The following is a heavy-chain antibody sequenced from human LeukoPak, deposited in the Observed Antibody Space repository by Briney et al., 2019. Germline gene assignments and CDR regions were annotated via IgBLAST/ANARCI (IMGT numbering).Heavy chain of an antibody. CDR1: GFTFNSYG. D-gene: IGHD3-22*01. J-gene: IGHJ4*02. CDR3: AKDQSPTIYYDSSVFDY. V-gene: IGHV3-33*06. Sequence: PGGSLRLSCAASGFTFNSYGMHWVRQAPGKGLEWVAVIWYDGSNKYYADSVKGRFTISRDNSKNTLYLQMHSLRAEDTAVYYCAKDQSPTIYYDSSVFDYWGQGTLVTVSS. CDR2: IWYDGSNK.